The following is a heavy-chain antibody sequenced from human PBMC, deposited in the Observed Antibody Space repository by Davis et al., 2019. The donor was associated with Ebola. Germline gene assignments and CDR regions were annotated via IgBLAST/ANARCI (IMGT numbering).Heavy chain of an antibody. CDR2: IVPIFGTT. V-gene: IGHV1-69*13. J-gene: IGHJ4*02. CDR3: AGHAQNRDGYNYNYLDL. D-gene: IGHD5-24*01. CDR1: GGTFSKYT. Sequence: SVKVSCKASGGTFSKYTFSWVRQAPGHGLEWMGGIVPIFGTTNYAQKFQGRVTIIADESTSAAYMEVSSLRFEDTAVYYCAGHAQNRDGYNYNYLDLWGQGTLVTVSS.